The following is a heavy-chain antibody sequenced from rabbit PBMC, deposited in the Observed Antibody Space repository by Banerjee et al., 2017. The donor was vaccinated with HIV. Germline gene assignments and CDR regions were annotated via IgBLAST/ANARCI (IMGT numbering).Heavy chain of an antibody. CDR3: ARDLAGVIGWNFNL. Sequence: QSLEESGGDLVQPEGSLTLTCKASGFSFSASYYMYWVRQAPGKGLEWIACIGAGSSGTTYYASWAKGRFPISKTSSTTVTLQMTSLTAADTATYFCARDLAGVIGWNFNLWGPGTLVTV. CDR2: IGAGSSGTT. J-gene: IGHJ4*01. D-gene: IGHD4-1*01. CDR1: GFSFSASYY. V-gene: IGHV1S40*01.